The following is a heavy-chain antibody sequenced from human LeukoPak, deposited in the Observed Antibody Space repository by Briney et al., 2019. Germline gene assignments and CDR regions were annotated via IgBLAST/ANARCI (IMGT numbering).Heavy chain of an antibody. CDR1: GGSISSGSYY. D-gene: IGHD1/OR15-1a*01. CDR3: ARGGRDTNNEREYDH. CDR2: INSSGST. Sequence: SQTLSLTCTVSGGSISSGSYYCSWIRQPAGKGLEWIGRINSSGSTNYNPSLRSRVTMSVDTSKNQFSLKLTSVTAADTAVYYCARGGRDTNNEREYDHWGQGTLVTVSS. J-gene: IGHJ4*02. V-gene: IGHV4-61*02.